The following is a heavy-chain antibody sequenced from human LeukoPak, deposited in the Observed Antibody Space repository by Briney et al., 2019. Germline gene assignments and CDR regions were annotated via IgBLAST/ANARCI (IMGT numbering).Heavy chain of an antibody. CDR1: GYTFTDYW. J-gene: IGHJ3*02. D-gene: IGHD5-18*01. V-gene: IGHV5-51*01. CDR2: IYCDGSKT. Sequence: GESLKISCQGSGYTFTDYWIGWVRQMPGKGLEWMGIIYCDGSKTTYSPSFQSQVTISVDKSISTAYLQWNSLKASDTAMYYCARRRDERGYKDIFDIWGQGTMVTVSS. CDR3: ARRRDERGYKDIFDI.